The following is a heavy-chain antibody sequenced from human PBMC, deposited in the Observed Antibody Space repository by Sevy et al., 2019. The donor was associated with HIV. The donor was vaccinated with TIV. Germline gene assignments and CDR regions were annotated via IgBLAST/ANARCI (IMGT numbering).Heavy chain of an antibody. CDR1: GFTFSSYW. V-gene: IGHV3-74*01. Sequence: GGSLRLSCAASGFTFSSYWMHWVRQAPGKGLVWVSRINSDGSSTSYADSVKGRFTISRDNAKNTLYLQMNSLRAEDMAVYYCARDGITIFGVVNLYYYYYGMDVWGQGTTVTVSS. CDR2: INSDGSST. D-gene: IGHD3-3*01. CDR3: ARDGITIFGVVNLYYYYYGMDV. J-gene: IGHJ6*02.